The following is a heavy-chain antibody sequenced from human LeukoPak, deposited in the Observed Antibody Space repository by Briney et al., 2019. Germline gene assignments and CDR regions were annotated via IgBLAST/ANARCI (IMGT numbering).Heavy chain of an antibody. CDR3: ARGSQCSGGSCYSTYDN. D-gene: IGHD2-15*01. CDR2: IKQDGSEQ. CDR1: GFTFNSYW. Sequence: AGGSLRLSCAASGFTFNSYWMSWVRQAPGKGLEWVANIKQDGSEQYYVDSVKGRFTISRDNAKNSLYLQMNSLRAGDTAVYYCARGSQCSGGSCYSTYDNWGQGTLVTVFS. J-gene: IGHJ4*02. V-gene: IGHV3-7*01.